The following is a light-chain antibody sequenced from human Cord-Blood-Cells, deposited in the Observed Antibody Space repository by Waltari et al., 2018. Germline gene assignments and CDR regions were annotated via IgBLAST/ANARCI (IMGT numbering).Light chain of an antibody. V-gene: IGKV1-5*03. CDR3: QQYNSYLS. Sequence: DIQMTQSPSTLSASVGARVTITCRASQSISSWLAWYQQKPGKAPKLLIYKASSLESGVPSRFSGSGSGTEFTLTISSLQPDDFSTYYCQQYNSYLSFGQGTKVEIK. CDR2: KAS. CDR1: QSISSW. J-gene: IGKJ1*01.